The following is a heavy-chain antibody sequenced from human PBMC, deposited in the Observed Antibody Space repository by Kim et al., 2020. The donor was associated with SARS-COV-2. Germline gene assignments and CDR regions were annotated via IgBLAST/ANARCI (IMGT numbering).Heavy chain of an antibody. D-gene: IGHD5-18*01. CDR2: IIPILGIA. CDR1: GGTFSSYA. V-gene: IGHV1-69*04. Sequence: SVKVSCKASGGTFSSYAISWVRQAPGQGLEWMGRIIPILGIANYAQKFQGRVTITADKSTSTAYMELSSLRSEDTAVYYCARDNAIQLWFSAFDIWGQGTMVTVSS. CDR3: ARDNAIQLWFSAFDI. J-gene: IGHJ3*02.